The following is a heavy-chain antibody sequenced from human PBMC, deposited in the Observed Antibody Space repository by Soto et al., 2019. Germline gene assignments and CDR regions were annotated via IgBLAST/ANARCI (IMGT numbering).Heavy chain of an antibody. CDR2: ITSSGLSV. J-gene: IGHJ5*02. D-gene: IGHD6-13*01. V-gene: IGHV3-11*01. CDR1: GFTFSDYY. Sequence: SGGSLRLSCAASGFTFSDYYMTWIRQTPGKGLEWVSYITSSGLSVYYADSVKGRFTTSRDNAKNSLYLQMNSLTVEDSAIYYCARVSGGSSWTGNWFDPWGQGTLVTVSS. CDR3: ARVSGGSSWTGNWFDP.